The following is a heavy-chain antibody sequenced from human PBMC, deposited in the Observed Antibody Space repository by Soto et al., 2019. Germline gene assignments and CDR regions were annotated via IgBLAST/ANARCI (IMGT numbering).Heavy chain of an antibody. V-gene: IGHV1-69*05. Sequence: QVHLVQSGAEMKKPGSSVKVSCKVSGGDLTNSGISWVRQAPGQGLEWMGGIFPLVAMVDYSQKFQGRVTITSAESTITAYMYLGSLISEDTSLYFCATEDGAASKSRGQGKLVIVSS. CDR2: IFPLVAMV. CDR3: ATEDGAASKS. CDR1: GGDLTNSG. D-gene: IGHD1-26*01. J-gene: IGHJ4*02.